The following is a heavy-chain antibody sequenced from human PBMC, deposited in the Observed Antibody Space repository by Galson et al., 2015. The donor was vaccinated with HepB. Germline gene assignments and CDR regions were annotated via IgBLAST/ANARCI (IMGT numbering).Heavy chain of an antibody. CDR1: GFTFSSYA. D-gene: IGHD3-16*02. Sequence: SLRLSCAASGFTFSSYAMSWVRQAPGKGLEWVSAISGSGGSTYYADSVKGRFTISRDNSKNTLYLQMNSLRAEDTAVYYCAKDLTDPTFGGVIVIPSHYFDYWGQGTLVTVSS. J-gene: IGHJ4*02. CDR3: AKDLTDPTFGGVIVIPSHYFDY. V-gene: IGHV3-23*01. CDR2: ISGSGGST.